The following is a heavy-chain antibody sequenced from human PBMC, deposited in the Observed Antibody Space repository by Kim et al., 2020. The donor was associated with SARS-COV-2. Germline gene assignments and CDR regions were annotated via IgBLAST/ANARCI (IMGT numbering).Heavy chain of an antibody. CDR1: GDSVSSNSAA. J-gene: IGHJ6*02. CDR3: AMGGHSVPVRYYGMDV. V-gene: IGHV6-1*01. D-gene: IGHD2-15*01. Sequence: SQTLSLTCAISGDSVSSNSAAWNWIRQSPSRGLEWLGRTYYRSKWYNDYAVSVKSRITINPDTSKNQFSLQLNSVTPEDTAVYYCAMGGHSVPVRYYGMDVWGQGTTVTVSS. CDR2: TYYRSKWYN.